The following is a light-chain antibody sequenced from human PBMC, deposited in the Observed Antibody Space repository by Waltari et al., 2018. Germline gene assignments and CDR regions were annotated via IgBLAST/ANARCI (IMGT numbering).Light chain of an antibody. V-gene: IGLV2-14*01. Sequence: QSALTQPASVSGSPGQSNPISCAGTSSDIGGYNYVSWYQQHPDEAPKLIIYETSKRPSGVSNRFSASKSGDTASLTISGLQAEDESDYYCTSYTSDNLYVFGSGTKVTVL. CDR1: SSDIGGYNY. CDR3: TSYTSDNLYV. J-gene: IGLJ1*01. CDR2: ETS.